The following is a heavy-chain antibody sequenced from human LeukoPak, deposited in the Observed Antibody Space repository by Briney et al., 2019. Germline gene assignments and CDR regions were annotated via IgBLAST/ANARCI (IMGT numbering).Heavy chain of an antibody. D-gene: IGHD3-10*01. J-gene: IGHJ4*02. V-gene: IGHV3-48*02. Sequence: PGRSLRLSCAASGFSFSSYSMNWVRQAPGKGLEWVSYISGSSSDIKYADSVKGRFTISRDNAKNSLYLQMDSLRDEDTAVYYCARDWFSGSNYKPLFDYWGQGTLVTVSS. CDR1: GFSFSSYS. CDR3: ARDWFSGSNYKPLFDY. CDR2: ISGSSSDI.